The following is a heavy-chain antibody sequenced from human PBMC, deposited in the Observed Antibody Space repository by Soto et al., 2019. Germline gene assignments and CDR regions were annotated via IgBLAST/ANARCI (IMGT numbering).Heavy chain of an antibody. CDR2: IIPIFGTA. D-gene: IGHD3-9*01. V-gene: IGHV1-69*13. CDR3: ARSGNYDILTGYQTRNWFDP. Sequence: GASVKVSCKASGGTFSSYAISWVRQAPGQGLEWMGGIIPIFGTANYAQKFQGRVTITADESTSTAYMELSSLRSEDTAVYYCARSGNYDILTGYQTRNWFDPWGQGTLVTVSS. J-gene: IGHJ5*02. CDR1: GGTFSSYA.